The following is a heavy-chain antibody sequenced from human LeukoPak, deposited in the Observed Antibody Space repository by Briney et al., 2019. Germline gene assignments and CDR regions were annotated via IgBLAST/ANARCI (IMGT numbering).Heavy chain of an antibody. V-gene: IGHV1-2*02. CDR2: IKPSNGNT. Sequence: ASVKVSCKASGYTLTGHYMHWVRQAPGQGLEWMGWIKPSNGNTNYAQKFQGRVTMTRDTSISTAYMELSRLRSDDTAVYYCARERAAGDYWGQGTLVTVSS. CDR1: GYTLTGHY. J-gene: IGHJ4*02. D-gene: IGHD6-13*01. CDR3: ARERAAGDY.